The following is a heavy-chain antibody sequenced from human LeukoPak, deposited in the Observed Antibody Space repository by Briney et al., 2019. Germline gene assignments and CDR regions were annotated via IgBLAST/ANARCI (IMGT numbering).Heavy chain of an antibody. D-gene: IGHD2-2*01. V-gene: IGHV4-38-2*01. CDR2: ILHSGST. CDR1: GYSISSGYY. CDR3: ARLGLSSAYNWFDP. Sequence: SETLSLTCAVSGYSISSGYYWGWIRPPPGKGLEWIGRILHSGSTYYNPSLKSPVTISVDTSKNQFSLKLTSVTAADTAVYFCARLGLSSAYNWFDPWGQGTLVTVSS. J-gene: IGHJ5*02.